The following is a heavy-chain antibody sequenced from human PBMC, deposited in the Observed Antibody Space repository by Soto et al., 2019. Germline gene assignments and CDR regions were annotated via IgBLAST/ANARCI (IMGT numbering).Heavy chain of an antibody. J-gene: IGHJ4*02. CDR3: ARESEDTTSNLDY. Sequence: EVQLVESRGGLVKPGGSLRLSCAASGFTFTRYSMNWVRQAPGKGLEWVSSISSTTNYIYYADSMKGRFTVSRDNAQNSVYMDMNGLSAEDTAVYYCARESEDTTSNLDYWGQGTLVTVSS. CDR1: GFTFTRYS. V-gene: IGHV3-21*01. CDR2: ISSTTNYI.